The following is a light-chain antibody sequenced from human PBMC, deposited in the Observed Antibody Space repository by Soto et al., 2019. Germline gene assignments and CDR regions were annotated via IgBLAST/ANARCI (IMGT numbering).Light chain of an antibody. V-gene: IGKV1-33*01. CDR1: HDIRDR. Sequence: DIQMTQSPSSLSASVGDRVTVTCQASHDIRDRLNWFQKKPGKGPKLLIYDASTSDTGAPSRFSGSGSGTDFTRIISSLQPEYVATYYCQQYENFPFTFGGGTRLEIK. CDR3: QQYENFPFT. J-gene: IGKJ4*02. CDR2: DAS.